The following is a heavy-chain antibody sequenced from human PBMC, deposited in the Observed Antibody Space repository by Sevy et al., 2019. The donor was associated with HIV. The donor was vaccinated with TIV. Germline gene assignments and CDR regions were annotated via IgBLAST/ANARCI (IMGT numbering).Heavy chain of an antibody. CDR2: ITDSGST. CDR3: AKPRRGWYVFDC. V-gene: IGHV3-23*01. Sequence: GGSLRLSCAASGLTFSSYAVSWVRQAPGKGLEWVSTITDSGSTYYVDSVKGRFTISRDNSKNTLSLQMNSLRAEDTAVYYCAKPRRGWYVFDCWGLGTLVTVSS. J-gene: IGHJ5*01. D-gene: IGHD6-19*01. CDR1: GLTFSSYA.